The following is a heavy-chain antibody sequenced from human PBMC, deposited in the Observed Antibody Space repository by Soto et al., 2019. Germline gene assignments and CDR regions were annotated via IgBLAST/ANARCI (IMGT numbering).Heavy chain of an antibody. V-gene: IGHV4-59*08. J-gene: IGHJ4*01. CDR3: ARCLYDSGDWLYL. D-gene: IGHD3-16*01. CDR2: IYYSGST. CDR1: GGSISTYY. Sequence: PSETLSLTCTVSGGSISTYYWSWIRQPPGKGLEWIGYIYYSGSTNYNPSLKSRVTISVDTSKSQFSLKLSSVTAADTAVYYCARCLYDSGDWLYLWGQGTLDPVSA.